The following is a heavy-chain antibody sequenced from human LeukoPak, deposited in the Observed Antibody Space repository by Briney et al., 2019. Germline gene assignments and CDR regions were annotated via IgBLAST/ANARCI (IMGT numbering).Heavy chain of an antibody. CDR1: GYTFTSYA. V-gene: IGHV1-3*01. D-gene: IGHD5-18*01. J-gene: IGHJ4*02. CDR3: ARGSLDTIMVQGDY. Sequence: ASVKVSCKASGYTFTSYAMHWVRQAPGQRLEWMGWINAGNGNTKYSQKFQGRVTVTRDTSASTAYMEVSSLRSEDTAVYYCARGSLDTIMVQGDYWGQGTLVTVSA. CDR2: INAGNGNT.